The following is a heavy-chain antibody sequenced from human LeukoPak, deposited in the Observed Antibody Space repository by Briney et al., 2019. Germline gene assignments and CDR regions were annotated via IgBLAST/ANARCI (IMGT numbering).Heavy chain of an antibody. D-gene: IGHD6-13*01. J-gene: IGHJ4*02. Sequence: PSETLSLTCTVSGGSISSGGYYWSWIRQPPGKGLEWIGYIYHSGSTYYNPSLKSRVTISVDRSKNQFSLKLSSVTAADTAVYYCARRLSFSSSWYYFDYWGQGTLVTVSS. CDR1: GGSISSGGYY. CDR3: ARRLSFSSSWYYFDY. V-gene: IGHV4-30-2*01. CDR2: IYHSGST.